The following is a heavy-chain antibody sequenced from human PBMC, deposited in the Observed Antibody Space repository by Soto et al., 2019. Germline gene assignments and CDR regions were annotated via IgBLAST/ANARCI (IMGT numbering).Heavy chain of an antibody. CDR3: AKDQSSGSPRDYYFDY. CDR1: GFTFDDYA. CDR2: ISWNSGSI. Sequence: EVQLVESGGGLVQPGRSLRLSCAASGFTFDDYAMHWVRQAPGKGLEWVSGISWNSGSIGYTDSVKGRFTISRDNAKNSLYLQMNSLRAEDTALYYCAKDQSSGSPRDYYFDYWGQGTLVTVSS. V-gene: IGHV3-9*01. D-gene: IGHD6-19*01. J-gene: IGHJ4*02.